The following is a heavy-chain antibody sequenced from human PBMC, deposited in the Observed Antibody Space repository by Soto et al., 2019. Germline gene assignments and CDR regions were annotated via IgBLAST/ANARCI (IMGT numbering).Heavy chain of an antibody. V-gene: IGHV1-69*13. D-gene: IGHD6-6*01. Sequence: ASVKVSCKASGGTFSSYAISWVRQAPGQGLEWMGGIIPIFGTANYAQKFQGRVTITADESTSTAYMELSSLRSEDTAVYYCARGSNRYSSSSPYGMDVWGQGTTAPVYS. J-gene: IGHJ6*02. CDR3: ARGSNRYSSSSPYGMDV. CDR1: GGTFSSYA. CDR2: IIPIFGTA.